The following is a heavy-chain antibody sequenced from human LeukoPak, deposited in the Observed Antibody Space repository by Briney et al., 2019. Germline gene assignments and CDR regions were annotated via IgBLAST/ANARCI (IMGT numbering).Heavy chain of an antibody. CDR1: GYTFTSYD. V-gene: IGHV1-2*02. CDR3: AREPTIAVAGLDAFDI. D-gene: IGHD6-19*01. Sequence: AASVKVSCKASGYTFTSYDINWVRQATGQGLEWMGWINPNSGGTNYAQKFQGRVTMTRDTSISTAYMELSRLRSDDTAVYYCAREPTIAVAGLDAFDIWGQGTMVTVSS. J-gene: IGHJ3*02. CDR2: INPNSGGT.